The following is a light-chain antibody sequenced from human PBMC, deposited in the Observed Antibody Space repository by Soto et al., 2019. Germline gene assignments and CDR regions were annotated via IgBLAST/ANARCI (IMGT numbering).Light chain of an antibody. V-gene: IGKV3-15*01. CDR2: GAS. J-gene: IGKJ4*01. Sequence: EIVMTQSPATVSVSPGERATLSCRASRNINRKLAWYQQKPGQAPRLLISGASTRATGIPARFSGSGSGTEFTLTISSLQSEDFAVYYCQQYYDYPPLIFGGGTKVEIK. CDR3: QQYYDYPPLI. CDR1: RNINRK.